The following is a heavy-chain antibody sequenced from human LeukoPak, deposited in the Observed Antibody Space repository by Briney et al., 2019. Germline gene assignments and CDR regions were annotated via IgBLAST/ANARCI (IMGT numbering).Heavy chain of an antibody. V-gene: IGHV3-7*03. J-gene: IGHJ5*02. CDR3: AREGYSSSWYNWFDP. CDR1: GFTFSSYW. Sequence: GGSLRLSCAASGFTFSSYWMSWVRQAPGKGLVWVANIKQDGSEKYYVDSVKGRFTISRDNAKNSLYLQMNSLRAEDTAVYYCAREGYSSSWYNWFDPWGQGTLVTVSS. CDR2: IKQDGSEK. D-gene: IGHD6-13*01.